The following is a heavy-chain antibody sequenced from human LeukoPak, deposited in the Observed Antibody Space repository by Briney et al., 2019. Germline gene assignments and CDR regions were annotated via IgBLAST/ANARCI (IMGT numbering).Heavy chain of an antibody. CDR1: GFTVSSNY. CDR2: IYSGGST. V-gene: IGHV3-53*01. D-gene: IGHD5-12*01. J-gene: IGHJ6*02. CDR3: ARDRGYSGYDGMDV. Sequence: PGGSLRLSCAASGFTVSSNYMSWVRQAPGKGLEWVSVIYSGGSTYYADSVKGRFTISRDNSKNTLYLQMSSLRAEDTAVYYCARDRGYSGYDGMDVWGQGTTVTVSS.